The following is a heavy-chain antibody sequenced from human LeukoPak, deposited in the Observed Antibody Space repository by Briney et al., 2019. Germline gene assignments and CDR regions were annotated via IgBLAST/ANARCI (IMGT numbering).Heavy chain of an antibody. V-gene: IGHV1-24*01. CDR3: ATTGSGYYTPLDY. J-gene: IGHJ4*02. Sequence: ASVKVSCKVSGYTLTELSMHWVRQAPGKGLEWMGGFDPEDGETIYPQKFQGRVTMTEDTSTDTAYMELSSLRSEDTAVYYCATTGSGYYTPLDYWGQGTLVTLSS. CDR2: FDPEDGET. CDR1: GYTLTELS. D-gene: IGHD3-3*01.